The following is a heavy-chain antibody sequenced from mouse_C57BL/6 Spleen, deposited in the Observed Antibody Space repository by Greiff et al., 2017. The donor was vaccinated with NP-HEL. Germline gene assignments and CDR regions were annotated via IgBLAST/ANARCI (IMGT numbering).Heavy chain of an antibody. CDR1: GYTFTSYW. D-gene: IGHD1-2*01. CDR3: AITTAGWYFEV. J-gene: IGHJ1*03. Sequence: QVQLQQPGAELVRPGSSVKLSCKASGYTFTSYWMHWVKQRPIQGLEWIGNIDPSDSETHYNQKFKDKATLTVDKSSSTAYMQLSSLTSEDSAVYYWAITTAGWYFEVWGTGTTVTVSS. CDR2: IDPSDSET. V-gene: IGHV1-52*01.